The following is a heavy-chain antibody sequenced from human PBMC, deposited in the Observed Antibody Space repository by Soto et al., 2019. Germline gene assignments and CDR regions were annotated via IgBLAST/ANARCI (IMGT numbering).Heavy chain of an antibody. V-gene: IGHV4-34*01. J-gene: IGHJ6*02. Sequence: SETLSLTCAVNGGSFSAYYWTWIRQPPGRGLEWIGEIDHSGSTNYNPSLESRVSMSIDTAKNRFSLNVSAVTAADTAVYYCVRGLGYSGMDVWGQGTTVTVSS. CDR2: IDHSGST. CDR1: GGSFSAYY. CDR3: VRGLGYSGMDV. D-gene: IGHD2-15*01.